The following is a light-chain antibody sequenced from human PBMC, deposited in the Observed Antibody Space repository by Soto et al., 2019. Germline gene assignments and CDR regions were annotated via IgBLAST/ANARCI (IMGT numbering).Light chain of an antibody. CDR3: QQLNSYPIT. V-gene: IGKV1-9*01. Sequence: IHLTQSPSSLSASVGDRVTITFRASQGISSYLSWYQQKPGKAPKLMIYAAFTLQSGVPSRFSGSGSGTDFTLTISSLQPEDFATYYCQQLNSYPITFGQGTRLEIK. J-gene: IGKJ5*01. CDR1: QGISSY. CDR2: AAF.